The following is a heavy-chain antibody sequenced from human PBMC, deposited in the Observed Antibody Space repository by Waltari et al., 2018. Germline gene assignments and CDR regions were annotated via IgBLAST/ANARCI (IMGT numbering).Heavy chain of an antibody. CDR3: ARETSGYYRDY. Sequence: QVQLQESGPGLVKPSETLSLTCTVSGYSIRSGYYWGWIRQPPGKGLEWIGSIYHSGSTYYNPSLKSRVTISVDTSKNQFSLKLSSVTAADTAVYYCARETSGYYRDYWGQGTLVTVSS. CDR2: IYHSGST. D-gene: IGHD3-22*01. CDR1: GYSIRSGYY. J-gene: IGHJ4*02. V-gene: IGHV4-38-2*02.